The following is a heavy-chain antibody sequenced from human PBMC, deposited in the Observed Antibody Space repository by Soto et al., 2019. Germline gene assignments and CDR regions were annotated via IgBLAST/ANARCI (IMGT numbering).Heavy chain of an antibody. CDR3: ARGFGSSWYYFDY. D-gene: IGHD2-15*01. J-gene: IGHJ4*02. CDR2: IFTSGGT. Sequence: SETLSLTCTVSGASISSYYWTWIRQPAGKGLEWIGRIFTSGGTNYNPSLKSRVTMSVDTTKNQFSLKLTSVTAADTAVYYCARGFGSSWYYFDYWGQGTLVTAPQ. V-gene: IGHV4-4*07. CDR1: GASISSYY.